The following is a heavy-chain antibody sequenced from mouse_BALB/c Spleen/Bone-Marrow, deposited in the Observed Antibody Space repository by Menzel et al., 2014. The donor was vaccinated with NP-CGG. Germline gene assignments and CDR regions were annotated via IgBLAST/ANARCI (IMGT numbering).Heavy chain of an antibody. CDR3: ARHAYYDQTEVSFVY. J-gene: IGHJ3*01. D-gene: IGHD2-4*01. Sequence: EVHLVESGGGLVKSGGSLKLSCAASGFSFSNYGMSWVRQTPEKRLEWVATISGDGRYTFYSDSVKGRFTISRDNAKNNLNLQLSSLRSEDTALYYCARHAYYDQTEVSFVYWGQGTLVTVSA. V-gene: IGHV5-9-2*01. CDR2: ISGDGRYT. CDR1: GFSFSNYG.